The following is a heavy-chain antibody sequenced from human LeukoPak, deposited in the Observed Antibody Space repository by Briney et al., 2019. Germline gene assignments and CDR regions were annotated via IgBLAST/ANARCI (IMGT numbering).Heavy chain of an antibody. V-gene: IGHV3-74*01. CDR2: INSDGSIT. Sequence: GGSLRLPCAASGFTFTTYWMHWVRQAPGKGLVWVSHINSDGSITSYADSVKGRFTISRDNAKNTLYLQMNSLRAEDTAVYYCARDAVDTANAVWGQGTTVTVSS. CDR3: ARDAVDTANAV. D-gene: IGHD5-18*01. J-gene: IGHJ6*02. CDR1: GFTFTTYW.